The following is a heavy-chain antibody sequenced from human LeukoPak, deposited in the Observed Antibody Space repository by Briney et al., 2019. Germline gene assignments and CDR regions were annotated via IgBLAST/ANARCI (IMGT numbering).Heavy chain of an antibody. CDR1: XFXXSSNH. J-gene: IGHJ4*02. Sequence: GGSLRLSCAASXFXXSSNHMSWVRXXXXXXLEWVSVIYSGGSTYYADSVKGRFTISRDNSKNTLYLQMNSLRAEDTAVYYCHXXGLXGISSGYNIDYWGQGTLVTVSS. D-gene: IGHD3-22*01. CDR2: IYSGGST. CDR3: HXXGLXGISSGYNIDY. V-gene: IGHV3-66*01.